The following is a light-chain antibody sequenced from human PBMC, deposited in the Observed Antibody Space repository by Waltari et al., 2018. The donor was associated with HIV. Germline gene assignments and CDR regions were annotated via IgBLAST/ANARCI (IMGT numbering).Light chain of an antibody. CDR2: DSN. CDR1: SSNIGNNH. V-gene: IGLV1-51*01. Sequence: QSLLTQPPSVSATSGQSVTITCSGRSSNIGNNHLPRYQDVPEIGPRPLIYDSNKRPSGTPDRFSASKSATSGTLVITGLQTGDEAEYFCGTWDSVLSAVVFGGGTSVTVL. CDR3: GTWDSVLSAVV. J-gene: IGLJ2*01.